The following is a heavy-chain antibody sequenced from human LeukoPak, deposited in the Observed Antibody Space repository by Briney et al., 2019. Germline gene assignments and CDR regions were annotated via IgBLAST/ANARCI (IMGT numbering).Heavy chain of an antibody. CDR3: ASTNRYCSSTSCLTHY. Sequence: GASVKVSCKASGYTFTSYGISWVRQAPGQGLEWMGWISAYNGNTNYAQKLQGRDTMTTDTSTSTAYMELRSLRSDDTAVYYCASTNRYCSSTSCLTHYWGQGTLVTVSS. CDR1: GYTFTSYG. D-gene: IGHD2-2*01. J-gene: IGHJ4*02. CDR2: ISAYNGNT. V-gene: IGHV1-18*01.